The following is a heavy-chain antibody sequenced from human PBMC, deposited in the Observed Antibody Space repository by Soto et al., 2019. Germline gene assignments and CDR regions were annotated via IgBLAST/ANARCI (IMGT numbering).Heavy chain of an antibody. CDR2: IGTAGDT. J-gene: IGHJ3*02. V-gene: IGHV3-13*01. CDR1: GFTFSSYD. CDR3: ARETYYYDSSGYYYPATAFDI. D-gene: IGHD3-22*01. Sequence: GGSLRLSCAASGFTFSSYDMHWVRQATGKGLEWVSAIGTAGDTYYPGSVKGRFTISRENAKNSLYLQMNSLRAEDTAVYYCARETYYYDSSGYYYPATAFDIWGQGTMVTVSS.